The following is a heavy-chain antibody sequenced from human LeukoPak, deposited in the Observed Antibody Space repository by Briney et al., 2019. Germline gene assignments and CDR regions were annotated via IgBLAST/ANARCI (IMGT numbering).Heavy chain of an antibody. CDR1: GFTFSSYS. V-gene: IGHV3-21*01. J-gene: IGHJ4*02. D-gene: IGHD6-13*01. CDR3: ARGGVAAAGIDY. Sequence: GGSLRLSCAASGFTFSSYSMNWVRQAPGKGLEWVSSISSSSSYIHYADSVKGRFTISRDNAKNSLYLQMNSLRAEDTAVYYCARGGVAAAGIDYWGQGTLVTVSS. CDR2: ISSSSSYI.